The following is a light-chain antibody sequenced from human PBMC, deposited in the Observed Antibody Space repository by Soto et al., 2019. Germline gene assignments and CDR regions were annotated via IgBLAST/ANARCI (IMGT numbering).Light chain of an antibody. CDR2: EGS. CDR1: SSDVGSYNL. CDR3: CSYAGSSTVV. V-gene: IGLV2-23*01. Sequence: QSALTQPASVSGSPGQSITISCTGTSSDVGSYNLVSWYQQHPGKASQLMIYEGSKRPSGASNRLSGSKSGNTASLTIAVLHAEDEADDYCCSYAGSSTVVFGGGTKLTVL. J-gene: IGLJ2*01.